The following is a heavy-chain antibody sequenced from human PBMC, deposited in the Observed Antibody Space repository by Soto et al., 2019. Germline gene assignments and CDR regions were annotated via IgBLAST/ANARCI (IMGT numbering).Heavy chain of an antibody. V-gene: IGHV4-31*03. D-gene: IGHD2-2*01. J-gene: IGHJ5*02. CDR3: ASASLGYCSSISCRSNWFDP. CDR1: GGSLRSGDYY. CDR2: IYYSGST. Sequence: QVQLQESGPGLVKPSQTLSLTCTVSGGSLRSGDYYWNWIRQHPGKGLEWIGYIYYSGSTYYNPSLKRRVTISVDTSKNQFSLKLSSVTAADTAVYYFASASLGYCSSISCRSNWFDPWGQGTLVTVSS.